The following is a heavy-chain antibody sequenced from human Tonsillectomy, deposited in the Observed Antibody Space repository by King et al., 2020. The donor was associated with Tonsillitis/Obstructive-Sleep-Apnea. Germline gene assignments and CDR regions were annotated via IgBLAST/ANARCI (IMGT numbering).Heavy chain of an antibody. CDR3: ARDRYYGSGTFDS. CDR2: ISSSGSTI. V-gene: IGHV3-48*03. CDR1: GFTFSSYE. D-gene: IGHD3-10*01. J-gene: IGHJ4*02. Sequence: VQLVESGGGLVQPGGSLRLSCAASGFTFSSYELNWVRQAPGKGLEWVSYISSSGSTIYYADSVKGRFTISRDNAKNSLYLQMNSLRAEATAVYYCARDRYYGSGTFDSWGQGTLVTVSS.